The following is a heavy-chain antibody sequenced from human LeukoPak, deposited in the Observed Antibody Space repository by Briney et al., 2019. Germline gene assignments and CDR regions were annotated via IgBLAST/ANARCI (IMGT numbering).Heavy chain of an antibody. CDR2: IIPIFGTT. CDR1: GGTFSSYA. J-gene: IGHJ6*03. V-gene: IGHV1-69*06. CDR3: ARVVGLTGYSSSWYSGYYYYMDV. Sequence: ASVKVSCKASGGTFSSYAISWVRQAPGQGLEWMGGIIPIFGTTNYAQKFQGRVTITADKSTSTAYMELSSLRSEDTAVYYCARVVGLTGYSSSWYSGYYYYMDVWGKGTTVTVSS. D-gene: IGHD6-13*01.